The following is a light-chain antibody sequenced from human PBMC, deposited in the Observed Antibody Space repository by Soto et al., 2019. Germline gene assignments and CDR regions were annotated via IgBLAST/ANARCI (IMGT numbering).Light chain of an antibody. CDR1: YSNIGAGYE. CDR3: QSYDSSLSGSGV. CDR2: GHN. V-gene: IGLV1-40*01. Sequence: QSVLTQPPSVSVAPGQRVTISCTGSYSNIGAGYEVHWYQQIPGTAPKLLISGHNNRPSGVPDRFFGSKSGTSASLTIIGLQAEDEADYYCQSYDSSLSGSGVFGGGTKVTVL. J-gene: IGLJ3*02.